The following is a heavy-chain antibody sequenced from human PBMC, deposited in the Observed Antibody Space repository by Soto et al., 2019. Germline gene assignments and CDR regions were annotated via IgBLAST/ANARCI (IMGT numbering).Heavy chain of an antibody. V-gene: IGHV1-8*01. CDR2: MNPNSGNT. D-gene: IGHD5-12*01. J-gene: IGHJ5*02. CDR3: ARWEVATIRVFGWFDP. Sequence: ASVKVSCKASGYTFTSYDINWVRQATGQGLEWMGWMNPNSGNTGYAQKFQGRVTMTRNTSISTAYMELSSLRSEDTAVYYCARWEVATIRVFGWFDPWGQGTLVTVSS. CDR1: GYTFTSYD.